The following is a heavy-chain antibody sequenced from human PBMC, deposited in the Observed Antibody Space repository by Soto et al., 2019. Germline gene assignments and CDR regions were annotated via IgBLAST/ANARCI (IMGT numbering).Heavy chain of an antibody. V-gene: IGHV4-30-4*01. D-gene: IGHD5-12*01. J-gene: IGHJ4*02. CDR1: GGSISSGDYY. Sequence: SETLSLTCTVSGGSISSGDYYWSWIRHSPGKGLAWIGYFYYSGSTYYNPSLKSRVTISVDTSKNQITLKLSSVTAAATAVYYCAREGGERDIVATGYFDYWGQVPLVTVSS. CDR2: FYYSGST. CDR3: AREGGERDIVATGYFDY.